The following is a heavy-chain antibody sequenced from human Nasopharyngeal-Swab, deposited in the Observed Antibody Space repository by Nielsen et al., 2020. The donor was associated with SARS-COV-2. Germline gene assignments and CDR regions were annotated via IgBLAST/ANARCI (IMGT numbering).Heavy chain of an antibody. D-gene: IGHD3-10*01. V-gene: IGHV1-18*01. CDR1: GYTFTSYG. CDR2: ISAYNGNT. J-gene: IGHJ6*02. Sequence: ASVKVSCKASGYTFTSYGISWVRQAPGQGLEWMGWISAYNGNTNYAQKRQGRVTMTTDTSTSTAYMELRSLRSDDTAVYYCARGPGYYYGSVIYYPLLEYYGMDVWGQGTTVAVSS. CDR3: ARGPGYYYGSVIYYPLLEYYGMDV.